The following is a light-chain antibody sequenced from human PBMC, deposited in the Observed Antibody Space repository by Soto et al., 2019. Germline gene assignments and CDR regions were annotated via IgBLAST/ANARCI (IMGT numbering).Light chain of an antibody. V-gene: IGKV1-5*03. Sequence: DIQMTQSPSTLSASVGDRLTITCRASQSVSSWLAWYQQKPGKAPQLLMYQAPNLEPGVPSTFSGSRSGTEFNLTINSLQTYDFATYYCQQYSSYPLTVDGGTKVE. CDR2: QAP. CDR1: QSVSSW. J-gene: IGKJ4*02. CDR3: QQYSSYPLT.